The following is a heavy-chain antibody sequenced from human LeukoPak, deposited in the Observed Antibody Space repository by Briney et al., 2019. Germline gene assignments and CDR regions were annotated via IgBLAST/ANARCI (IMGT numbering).Heavy chain of an antibody. D-gene: IGHD6-13*01. J-gene: IGHJ3*02. V-gene: IGHV4-39*01. CDR3: SICQFHRMQLLVI. Sequence: SETLSLTCTVSGGSISISSYYWGWIRQPPGKGLEWIASSYYSGSTYQNPSLKSRVTISVNTSKTQFSLKLSSVTAADTAVYYFSICQFHRMQLLVILGQGRMVTVSS. CDR2: SYYSGST. CDR1: GGSISISSYY.